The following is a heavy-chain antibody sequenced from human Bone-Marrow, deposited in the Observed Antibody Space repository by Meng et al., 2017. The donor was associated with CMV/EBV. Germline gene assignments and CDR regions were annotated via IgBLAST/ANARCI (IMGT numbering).Heavy chain of an antibody. CDR2: ISSSSSYI. V-gene: IGHV3-21*01. Sequence: GGSLRLSCAASGFTFSSYAMHWVRQAPGKGLEWVSSISSSSSYIYYADSVKGRFTISRDNAKNSLYLQMNSLRAEDTAVYYCARTSGERYFDWLSSWGQGTLVTVSS. CDR3: ARTSGERYFDWLSS. CDR1: GFTFSSYA. J-gene: IGHJ1*01. D-gene: IGHD3-9*01.